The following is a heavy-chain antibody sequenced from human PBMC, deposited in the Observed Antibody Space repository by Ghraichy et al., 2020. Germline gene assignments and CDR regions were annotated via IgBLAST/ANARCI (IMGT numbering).Heavy chain of an antibody. CDR2: INPNSGGT. J-gene: IGHJ5*02. Sequence: ASVKVSCKASGYTFTGYYMHWVRQAPGQGLEWMGWINPNSGGTNYAQKFQGRVTMTRDTSISTAYMELSRLRSDDTAVYYCARVPSGWYSVWFDPWGQGTLVTVSS. CDR1: GYTFTGYY. D-gene: IGHD6-19*01. V-gene: IGHV1-2*02. CDR3: ARVPSGWYSVWFDP.